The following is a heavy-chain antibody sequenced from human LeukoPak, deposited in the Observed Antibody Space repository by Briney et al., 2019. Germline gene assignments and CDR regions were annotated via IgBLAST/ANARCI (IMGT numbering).Heavy chain of an antibody. J-gene: IGHJ3*02. CDR1: GGTFSSYA. Sequence: ASVKVSCKASGGTFSSYAISWVRQAPGQGLEWMGTINPSGGSTSYAQKFQGRVTMTRDTSTSTVYMELSSLRSEDTAVYYCARERGVVVTAIDAFDIWGQGTMVTVSS. CDR2: INPSGGST. D-gene: IGHD2-21*02. V-gene: IGHV1-46*01. CDR3: ARERGVVVTAIDAFDI.